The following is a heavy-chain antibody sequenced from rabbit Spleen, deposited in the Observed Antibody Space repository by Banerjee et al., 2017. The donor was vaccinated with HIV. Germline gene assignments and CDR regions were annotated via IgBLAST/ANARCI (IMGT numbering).Heavy chain of an antibody. J-gene: IGHJ6*01. CDR1: GGSFSGDSY. D-gene: IGHD1-1*01. CDR2: IDTGSSGFT. CDR3: SRNNSSSFSSYDLDL. V-gene: IGHV1S40*01. Sequence: QSLEEAGGDLVKPGASLILTCTASGGSFSGDSYMFWVRQAPGKGLEWIACIDTGSSGFTSFSSWAKGRFSISNTSSTTVALQITSLPAAATATYFCSRNNSSSFSSYDLDLWGPGTLVTVS.